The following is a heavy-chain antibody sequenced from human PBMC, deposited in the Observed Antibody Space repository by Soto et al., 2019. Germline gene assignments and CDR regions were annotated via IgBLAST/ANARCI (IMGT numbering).Heavy chain of an antibody. D-gene: IGHD2-15*01. CDR3: AREVKSAAASDACDI. J-gene: IGHJ3*02. V-gene: IGHV4-31*03. CDR2: IDYIGRA. Sequence: TLSLTCTVSGGSISSDNYFLSWIRQHPGKGLEWIGYIDYIGRAYYNPSLKSRVTTSVDTSKNQFSLRLSSVTVADTATYYCAREVKSAAASDACDIWGQGTVVTVSS. CDR1: GGSISSDNYF.